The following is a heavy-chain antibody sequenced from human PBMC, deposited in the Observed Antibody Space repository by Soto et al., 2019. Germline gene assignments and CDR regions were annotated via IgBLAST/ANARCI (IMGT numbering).Heavy chain of an antibody. CDR1: GISIIGYY. Sequence: PSDTLSLTYTFSGISIIGYYWTWIRQSPERGLEWIGYIHYSGSANYNPSLNSRLTMSVDRSKSQFSMKLASVTAADTAVYYCARGVGGSGLNWFDPWGQGTLVTVSS. CDR2: IHYSGSA. D-gene: IGHD6-19*01. J-gene: IGHJ5*02. CDR3: ARGVGGSGLNWFDP. V-gene: IGHV4-59*12.